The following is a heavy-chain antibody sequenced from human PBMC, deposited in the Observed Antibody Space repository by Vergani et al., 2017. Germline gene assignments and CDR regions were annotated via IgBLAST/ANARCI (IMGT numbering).Heavy chain of an antibody. J-gene: IGHJ2*01. Sequence: EVQLVESGGGLVKPGGSLRLSCAASGFTFDDYAMHWVRQAPGKGLEWVSGINWNSDSIAYADSVKGRFTISRDNAKNSLYLQMNSLRAEDTALYYCGKDIAASGNYWYVDLWGGGSQVADS. V-gene: IGHV3-9*01. CDR2: INWNSDSI. CDR1: GFTFDDYA. CDR3: GKDIAASGNYWYVDL. D-gene: IGHD6-13*01.